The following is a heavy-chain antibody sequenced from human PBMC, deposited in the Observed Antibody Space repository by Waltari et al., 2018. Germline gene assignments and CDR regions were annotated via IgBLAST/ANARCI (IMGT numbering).Heavy chain of an antibody. CDR1: GFTFSSYA. J-gene: IGHJ4*02. Sequence: GGVVQPGRSLRLSCAASGFTFSSYAMHWVRQAPGKGLEWVAVISYDGSNKYYADSVKGRFTISRDNSKNTLYLQMNSLRAEDTAVYYCARGRSPSRYYFDYWGQGTLVTVSS. D-gene: IGHD6-6*01. CDR2: ISYDGSNK. V-gene: IGHV3-30-3*01. CDR3: ARGRSPSRYYFDY.